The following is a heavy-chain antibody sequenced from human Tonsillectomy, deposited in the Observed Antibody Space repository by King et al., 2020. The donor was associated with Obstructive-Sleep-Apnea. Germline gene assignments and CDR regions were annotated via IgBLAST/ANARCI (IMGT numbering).Heavy chain of an antibody. Sequence: VQLVPSGAEVKKPGASVKVSCKASGYTFTSYGISWVRQAPGQGLEWMGWISAYNGNTNYAQKLQGRVTMTTDTSTSTAYMELRSLRSDDTAVYYCARGPVYYYGSGSYYVPDYWGQGTLVTVSS. V-gene: IGHV1-18*01. D-gene: IGHD3-10*01. CDR2: ISAYNGNT. CDR1: GYTFTSYG. CDR3: ARGPVYYYGSGSYYVPDY. J-gene: IGHJ4*02.